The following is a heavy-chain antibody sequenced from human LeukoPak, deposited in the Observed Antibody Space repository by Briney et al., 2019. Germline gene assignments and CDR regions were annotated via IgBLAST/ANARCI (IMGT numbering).Heavy chain of an antibody. D-gene: IGHD6-19*01. CDR2: ISYDGSNK. Sequence: QAGGSLRLSCAASGFTFSSYAMHWVRQAPGKGLEWVAVISYDGSNKYYADSVKGRFTISRDNSKNTLYLQMNSLRAEDTAVYYCARGPPSGWYRGKEVYWFDPWGQGTLVTVSS. CDR3: ARGPPSGWYRGKEVYWFDP. V-gene: IGHV3-30-3*01. CDR1: GFTFSSYA. J-gene: IGHJ5*02.